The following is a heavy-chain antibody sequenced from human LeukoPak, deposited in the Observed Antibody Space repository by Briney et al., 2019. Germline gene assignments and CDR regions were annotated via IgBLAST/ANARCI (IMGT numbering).Heavy chain of an antibody. CDR3: ARDRIAVADPPNWFDP. CDR2: IYHSGRT. Sequence: SETLSLTCTVSGYSISGGYYWGWIRQPPGKGLEWIGSIYHSGRTYYNPSLKSRVTISLDTSKNQFSLKLSSVTAADTAVYYCARDRIAVADPPNWFDPWGQGTLVTVSS. V-gene: IGHV4-38-2*02. J-gene: IGHJ5*02. CDR1: GYSISGGYY. D-gene: IGHD6-19*01.